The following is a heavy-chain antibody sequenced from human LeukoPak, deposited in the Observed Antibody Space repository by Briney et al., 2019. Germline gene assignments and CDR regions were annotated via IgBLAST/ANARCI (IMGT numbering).Heavy chain of an antibody. CDR2: ISASGGHT. CDR1: GFTFSSYD. CDR3: AKRVQLTY. Sequence: GGSLRLSCTASGFTFSSYDVNWVRQAPGQGLEWVSTISASGGHTYYADSVRGRFTISRDNSKNTLYLQMNDLRAEDTAIYYCAKRVQLTYWGQGTLVTVSS. V-gene: IGHV3-23*01. D-gene: IGHD5-18*01. J-gene: IGHJ4*02.